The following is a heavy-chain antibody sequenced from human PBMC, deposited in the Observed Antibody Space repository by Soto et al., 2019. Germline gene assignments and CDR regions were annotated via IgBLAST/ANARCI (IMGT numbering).Heavy chain of an antibody. CDR2: IIPIFGTA. Sequence: ASVKVSCKASGGTFSSYAISWVRQAPGQGLEWMGGIIPIFGTANYAQKFQGRVTITADESTSTAYMELSSLRSEDTAVYYCASLEVAGPVRYYYGMDVWGQGTTVTVSS. V-gene: IGHV1-69*13. CDR1: GGTFSSYA. D-gene: IGHD6-19*01. J-gene: IGHJ6*02. CDR3: ASLEVAGPVRYYYGMDV.